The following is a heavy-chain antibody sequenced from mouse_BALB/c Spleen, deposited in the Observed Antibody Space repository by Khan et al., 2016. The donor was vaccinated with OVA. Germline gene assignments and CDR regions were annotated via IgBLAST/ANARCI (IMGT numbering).Heavy chain of an antibody. Sequence: VELVESGAELARPGASVKMSCKASGYTFTTYTIHWVKQRPGQGLEWIGYIIPSTDYTTYNQKFKDKATLTADKSSSTAYMQLSSLTSDDSAVYYYAKEGAYYRADGWFAYWGQGTLVTVSA. CDR3: AKEGAYYRADGWFAY. CDR1: GYTFTTYT. CDR2: IIPSTDYT. J-gene: IGHJ3*01. D-gene: IGHD2-14*01. V-gene: IGHV1-4*01.